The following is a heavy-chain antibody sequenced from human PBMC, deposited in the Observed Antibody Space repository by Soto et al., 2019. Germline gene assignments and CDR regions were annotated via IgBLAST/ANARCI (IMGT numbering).Heavy chain of an antibody. V-gene: IGHV4-59*01. D-gene: IGHD3-16*01. J-gene: IGHJ6*02. CDR3: ARAILRGPREYYFGMDV. CDR1: GGSISSYY. Sequence: PSETLSLTCTVSGGSISSYYWTWIRQPPGKGLEWIASFYYTGSADYNPSLKSRITGSVASSRTQFSLRLRSVTAADSAVYYCARAILRGPREYYFGMDVWGQGARVTFSS. CDR2: FYYTGSA.